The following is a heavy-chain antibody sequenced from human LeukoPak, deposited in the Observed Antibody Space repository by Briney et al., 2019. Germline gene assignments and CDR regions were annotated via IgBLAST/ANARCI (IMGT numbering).Heavy chain of an antibody. Sequence: GGSLRLSCAASRLTFSRYSMNWVRQAPGKGLEWVSSISSGSSYIYYADSVKGRFTISRDNAKNSLYLQMNSLRAEDTAVYYCAELGITMIGGVWGKGTTVTISS. CDR1: RLTFSRYS. D-gene: IGHD3-10*02. J-gene: IGHJ6*04. V-gene: IGHV3-21*01. CDR3: AELGITMIGGV. CDR2: ISSGSSYI.